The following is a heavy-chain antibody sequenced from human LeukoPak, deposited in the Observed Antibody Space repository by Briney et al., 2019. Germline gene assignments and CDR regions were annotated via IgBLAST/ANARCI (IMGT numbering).Heavy chain of an antibody. Sequence: GGSLRLSCAASGFRFSGYVMSWVRQAPGKGLEYVSTIDFSDDGASYYADSVKGRFTISRDNSKNTLFLQMNSLRVEDTAFYYCARVDSGNYDYWGQGTLLTVSS. CDR1: GFRFSGYV. D-gene: IGHD1-26*01. CDR3: ARVDSGNYDY. V-gene: IGHV3-23*01. CDR2: IDFSDDGAS. J-gene: IGHJ4*02.